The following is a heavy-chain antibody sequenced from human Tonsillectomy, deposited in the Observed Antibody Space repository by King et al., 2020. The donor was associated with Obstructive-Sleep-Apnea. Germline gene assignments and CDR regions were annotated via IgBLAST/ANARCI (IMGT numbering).Heavy chain of an antibody. Sequence: VQLVESGGGLVQPGRSLRLSCAASGFTFSSYAMNWVRQAPGKGLEWGAGISYDGSNKYYAASVKGRFTISRDNSKNTLYLQMNSLRAEDTAVYYCASSLRFLEWFPLGYWGQGTLVTVSS. D-gene: IGHD3-3*01. V-gene: IGHV3-30*04. CDR1: GFTFSSYA. CDR2: ISYDGSNK. CDR3: ASSLRFLEWFPLGY. J-gene: IGHJ4*02.